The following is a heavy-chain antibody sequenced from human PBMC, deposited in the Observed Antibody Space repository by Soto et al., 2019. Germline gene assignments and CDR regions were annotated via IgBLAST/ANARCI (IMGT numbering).Heavy chain of an antibody. CDR1: GGTFSSYA. J-gene: IGHJ6*02. D-gene: IGHD3-22*01. Sequence: QVQLVQSGAEVKKPGSSVKVSCKASGGTFSSYAISWVRQAPGQGLEWMGGIIPIFGTANYAQKFQGRVTITADESTSTAYMELSSLRSEDTAVXXCXRGNSNKLLLGYYYGMDVWGQGTTVTVSS. V-gene: IGHV1-69*01. CDR3: XRGNSNKLLLGYYYGMDV. CDR2: IIPIFGTA.